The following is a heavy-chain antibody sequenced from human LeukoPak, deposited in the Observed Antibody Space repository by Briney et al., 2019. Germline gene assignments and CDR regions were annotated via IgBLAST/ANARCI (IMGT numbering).Heavy chain of an antibody. CDR2: IYHSGST. CDR1: GYSISSGYY. Sequence: SETLSLTCTVSGYSISSGYYWGWIRQPPGKGLEWIGSIYHSGSTYYNPSLKSRVTISVDTSKNQFSLKLSSVTAADTAVYYCARVGTGDAFDIWDQGTMVTVSS. J-gene: IGHJ3*02. D-gene: IGHD3/OR15-3a*01. V-gene: IGHV4-38-2*02. CDR3: ARVGTGDAFDI.